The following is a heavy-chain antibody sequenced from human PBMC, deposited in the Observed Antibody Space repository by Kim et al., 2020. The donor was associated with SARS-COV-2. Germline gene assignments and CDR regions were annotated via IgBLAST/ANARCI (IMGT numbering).Heavy chain of an antibody. J-gene: IGHJ4*02. CDR3: AKYLDLSPFLSHFDY. D-gene: IGHD3-16*02. V-gene: IGHV3-23*01. CDR1: GFTFSSYA. CDR2: ISGSGGST. Sequence: GGSLRLSCAASGFTFSSYAMSWVRQAPGKGLEWVSAISGSGGSTYYADSVKGRFTISRDNSKNTLYLQMNSLRAEDTAVYYCAKYLDLSPFLSHFDYWGQGTLVTVSS.